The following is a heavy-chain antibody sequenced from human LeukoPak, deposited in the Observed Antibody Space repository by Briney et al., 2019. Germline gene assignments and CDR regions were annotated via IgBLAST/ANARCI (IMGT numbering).Heavy chain of an antibody. CDR1: GFSFYYYA. Sequence: GGSLRLSCAASGFSFYYYAMRWVRQAPGKGLEWPSEISGGGENTNYADSVKGRFTISRDNSKDTLFLHMSSLRVEDTAVYYCTTSWPKVREGDQWGQGTLVTVS. D-gene: IGHD3-16*01. CDR2: ISGGGENT. CDR3: TTSWPKVREGDQ. V-gene: IGHV3-23*01. J-gene: IGHJ4*02.